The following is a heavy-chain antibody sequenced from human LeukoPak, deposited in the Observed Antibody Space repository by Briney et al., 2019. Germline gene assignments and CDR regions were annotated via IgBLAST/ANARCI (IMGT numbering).Heavy chain of an antibody. CDR3: ARSFDI. CDR1: GFTFSSYA. J-gene: IGHJ3*02. Sequence: GRSLRLSCAASGFTFSSYAMHWVRQAPGKGLEWVSYIISSSSTIYYADSVKGRFTISRDNAKNSLYLQMNSLRAEDTAVYYCARSFDIWGQGTMVTVSS. V-gene: IGHV3-48*01. CDR2: IISSSSTI.